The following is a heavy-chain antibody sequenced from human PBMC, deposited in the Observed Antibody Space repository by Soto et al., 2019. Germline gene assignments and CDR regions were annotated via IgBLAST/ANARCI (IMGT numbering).Heavy chain of an antibody. V-gene: IGHV3-53*01. CDR2: IYSGGST. CDR3: ARDRVESGYPEYFQH. D-gene: IGHD3-22*01. J-gene: IGHJ1*01. CDR1: GFTVSSNY. Sequence: PGGSLRLSCAASGFTVSSNYMSWVRQAPGKGLEWVPVIYSGGSTYYADSVKGRFTISRDNSKNTLYLQMNSLRAEDTAVYYCARDRVESGYPEYFQHWGQGTLVTAPQ.